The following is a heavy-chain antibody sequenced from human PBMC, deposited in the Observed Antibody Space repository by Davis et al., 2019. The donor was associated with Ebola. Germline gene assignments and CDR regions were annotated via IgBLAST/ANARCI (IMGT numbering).Heavy chain of an antibody. J-gene: IGHJ6*04. CDR3: AKDLGDFWSSYYYISHGMDV. CDR1: GYTFTGYY. Sequence: ASVKVSCKASGYTFTGYYMHWVRQAPGQGLEWMGRINPNSGGTNYAQKFQGRVTMTRDTSISTAYMELSRLRSDDTAVYYCAKDLGDFWSSYYYISHGMDVWGKGTTVTVS. D-gene: IGHD3-3*01. V-gene: IGHV1-2*06. CDR2: INPNSGGT.